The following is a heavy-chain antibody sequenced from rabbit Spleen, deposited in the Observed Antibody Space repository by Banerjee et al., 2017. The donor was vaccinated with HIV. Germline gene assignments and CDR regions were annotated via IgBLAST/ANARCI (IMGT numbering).Heavy chain of an antibody. D-gene: IGHD1-1*01. CDR2: IDPVFGIA. V-gene: IGHV1S7*01. J-gene: IGHJ4*01. Sequence: QLKESGGGLVQPGGSLKLSCKASGFDFSRYGVSWVRQAPGKGLEWIGYIDPVFGIAYYATWVSGRFSISRENTQNTVYLQLNSLTAADTATYFCVRDQAHMLDLWGPGTLVTVS. CDR1: GFDFSRYG. CDR3: VRDQAHMLDL.